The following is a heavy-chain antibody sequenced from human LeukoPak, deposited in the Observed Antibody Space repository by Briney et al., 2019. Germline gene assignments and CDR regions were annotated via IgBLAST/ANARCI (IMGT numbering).Heavy chain of an antibody. CDR1: GGSISSYY. J-gene: IGHJ5*02. CDR3: ARVMYYYDSSGYYSNWFDP. V-gene: IGHV4-4*07. CDR2: IYTSGST. Sequence: SETLSLTCTVSGGSISSYYWSWIRQPAGKGLEWIGRIYTSGSTNYNPSLKSRVTMSVDTSKNQFSLKLSSVTAADTAVYYCARVMYYYDSSGYYSNWFDPWGQGTPVTVSS. D-gene: IGHD3-22*01.